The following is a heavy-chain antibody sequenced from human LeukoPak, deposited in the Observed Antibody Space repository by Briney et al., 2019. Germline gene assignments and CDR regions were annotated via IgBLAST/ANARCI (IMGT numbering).Heavy chain of an antibody. CDR2: INHSGST. V-gene: IGHV4-34*01. D-gene: IGHD3-10*01. CDR1: GGTFSGYY. Sequence: SETLSLTCAVYGGTFSGYYWTWIRQPPGKGLEWIGEINHSGSTNYNPSLKSRVTISVDTSKNQFSLKLSSVTAADTAVYYCARGGITMVRGRYYYYGMDVWGQGTTVTVSS. J-gene: IGHJ6*02. CDR3: ARGGITMVRGRYYYYGMDV.